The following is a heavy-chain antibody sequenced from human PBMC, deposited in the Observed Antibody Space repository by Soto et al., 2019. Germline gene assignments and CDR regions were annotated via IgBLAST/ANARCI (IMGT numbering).Heavy chain of an antibody. V-gene: IGHV1-18*04. Sequence: VQLVQPEVEVKKPGASVKVSCETSGYTFRDFGISWVRQAPGQGLQWLGWVNPHNGNSNTAQTFQHRVTLSTHTSTRKAFMELTNLRLDDTAIYYCARVDRSAWWAFDFWGQGTLVTVSS. CDR3: ARVDRSAWWAFDF. CDR1: GYTFRDFG. J-gene: IGHJ4*02. CDR2: VNPHNGNS. D-gene: IGHD2-15*01.